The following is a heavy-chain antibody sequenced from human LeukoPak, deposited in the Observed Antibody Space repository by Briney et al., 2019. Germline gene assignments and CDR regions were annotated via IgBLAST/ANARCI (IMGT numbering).Heavy chain of an antibody. J-gene: IGHJ3*02. Sequence: ASVKVSCKASGYTFTSYDINWVRQATGQGLEWMGWMNPNSGNTGYAQKFQGRVTITRNTSISTAYMELSSLRSEDTAVYYCARTSSITIFGGRAFDIWGQGTMVTVSS. V-gene: IGHV1-8*03. D-gene: IGHD3-3*01. CDR2: MNPNSGNT. CDR3: ARTSSITIFGGRAFDI. CDR1: GYTFTSYD.